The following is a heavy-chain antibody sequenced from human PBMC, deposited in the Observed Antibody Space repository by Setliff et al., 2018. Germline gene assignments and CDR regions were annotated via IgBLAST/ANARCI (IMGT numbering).Heavy chain of an antibody. CDR2: ISGAGNDI. D-gene: IGHD2-8*01. J-gene: IGHJ4*02. V-gene: IGHV3-11*04. CDR3: ARASLGVGVDY. CDR1: GFTFSDYY. Sequence: PGGSLRLSCVASGFTFSDYYMSWIRQTPGKGLECISYISGAGNDIYYADFVKGRFTISGDNAKKSVYLQMNSLRAADTAVYYCARASLGVGVDYWGQGTLVTVSS.